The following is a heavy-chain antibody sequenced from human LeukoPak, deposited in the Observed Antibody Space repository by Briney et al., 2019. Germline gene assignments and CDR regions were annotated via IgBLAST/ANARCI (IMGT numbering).Heavy chain of an antibody. Sequence: SETLSLTCTVSGGSINCHYWTWIRQPPGKGLEWIGFVYDNGNTNYNSSLQSRVTMSVDTSKNQLSLKMRSVTAADTAIYYCARVFRGVVTSNWFDPWGQGTLVTVSS. CDR2: VYDNGNT. J-gene: IGHJ5*02. D-gene: IGHD2-21*02. CDR1: GGSINCHY. CDR3: ARVFRGVVTSNWFDP. V-gene: IGHV4-59*11.